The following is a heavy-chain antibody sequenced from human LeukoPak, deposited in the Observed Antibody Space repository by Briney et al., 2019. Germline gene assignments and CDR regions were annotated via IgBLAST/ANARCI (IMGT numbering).Heavy chain of an antibody. V-gene: IGHV3-7*04. J-gene: IGHJ4*02. CDR2: INQDGSEK. D-gene: IGHD2-15*01. CDR1: GFTFSSYG. CDR3: ARVYCSGASCSSYFDY. Sequence: PGGSLRLSCAASGFTFSSYGRSWVRQAPGKGREGVANINQDGSEKYYMASVRGRLTMSRDNAKNSLSLQMNRLRAEDTAVYYCARVYCSGASCSSYFDYWGQGTLVTVSS.